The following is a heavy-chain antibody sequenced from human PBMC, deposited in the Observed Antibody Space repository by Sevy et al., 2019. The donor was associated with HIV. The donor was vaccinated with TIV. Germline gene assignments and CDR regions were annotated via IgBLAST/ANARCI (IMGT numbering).Heavy chain of an antibody. CDR2: IGAYKGNR. J-gene: IGHJ4*02. Sequence: ASVKVSCKASGYTFASEGVSWVRQAPGQGLEWMGWIGAYKGNRNSAQKFQARVTMTIDTSTSTAYMELRSLGSDDTAVYYCARVPTYYYGSATYFESWGQGTLVTVSS. CDR1: GYTFASEG. CDR3: ARVPTYYYGSATYFES. D-gene: IGHD3-10*01. V-gene: IGHV1-18*01.